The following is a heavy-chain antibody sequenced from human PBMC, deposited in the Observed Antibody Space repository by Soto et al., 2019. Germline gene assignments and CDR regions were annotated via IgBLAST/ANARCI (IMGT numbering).Heavy chain of an antibody. CDR2: VYYTWST. CDR3: AMSIAVPSGHIDH. Sequence: QVQLQESGPGLVKPSETLSLTCRVSGGSMSGYYWSWVRLAPSKGLEWIGYVYYTWSTNYNPSLQSRVSISVDTSNKHFSLSLSLVTAADTAVYVCAMSIAVPSGHIDHWGQGIRVTISS. CDR1: GGSMSGYY. V-gene: IGHV4-59*01. J-gene: IGHJ4*02. D-gene: IGHD6-6*01.